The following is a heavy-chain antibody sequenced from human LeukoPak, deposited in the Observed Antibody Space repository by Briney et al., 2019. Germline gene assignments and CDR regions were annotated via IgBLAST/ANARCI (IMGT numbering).Heavy chain of an antibody. V-gene: IGHV4-61*02. J-gene: IGHJ5*02. D-gene: IGHD6-6*01. CDR1: GGSISHGTHY. Sequence: NPSETLSLTCSVSGGSISHGTHYWSWIRQSAGQGLEWIGRVYITGVTNYNPSLKTRVTISVDPSLNQFSLNLTSVTPADTAVYYCAREFLASRRNWVDPWGQGTLVTVSS. CDR3: AREFLASRRNWVDP. CDR2: VYITGVT.